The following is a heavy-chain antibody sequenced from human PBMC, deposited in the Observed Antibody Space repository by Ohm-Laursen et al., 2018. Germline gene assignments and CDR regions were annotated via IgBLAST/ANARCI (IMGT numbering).Heavy chain of an antibody. CDR3: ARHYGYGR. CDR2: IWHDGSNK. J-gene: IGHJ4*02. D-gene: IGHD5-18*01. CDR1: GFTFSSYG. V-gene: IGHV3-33*01. Sequence: SLRLSCSASGFTFSSYGMNWVRQAPGKGLEWVAIIWHDGSNKYYADSVKGRFTISRDNSKNTLYLQMNSLRAEDTAVYYCARHYGYGRWGQGTRVTVSS.